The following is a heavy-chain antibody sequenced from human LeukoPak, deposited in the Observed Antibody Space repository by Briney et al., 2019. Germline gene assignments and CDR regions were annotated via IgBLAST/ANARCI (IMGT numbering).Heavy chain of an antibody. V-gene: IGHV7-4-1*02. Sequence: ASVKVSCKASGYTFSNYAMNWVRQAPGQGLEWMGWINTNTGNPTYAQGFTGRFVFSLDTSVSTAYLQISSLKAEDTAVYYCARDEFPWLLRHGFDYWGQGTLVTVS. J-gene: IGHJ4*02. CDR1: GYTFSNYA. D-gene: IGHD6-19*01. CDR3: ARDEFPWLLRHGFDY. CDR2: INTNTGNP.